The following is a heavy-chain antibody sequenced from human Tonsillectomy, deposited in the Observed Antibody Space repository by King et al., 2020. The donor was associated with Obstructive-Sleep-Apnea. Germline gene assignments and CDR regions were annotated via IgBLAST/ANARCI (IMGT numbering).Heavy chain of an antibody. Sequence: QVQLVESGGGVVQPGRSLRISCAASGFTFRNYALHWVRQAPGKGLEWVAGISLDGGSKKYADFVESRFTISRDNSEYMMYLQMNSLGPDDTAVYYCARLRVAQGDLPLWGRGTLVTVSS. CDR1: GFTFRNYA. J-gene: IGHJ2*01. D-gene: IGHD3-10*01. CDR2: ISLDGGSK. CDR3: ARLRVAQGDLPL. V-gene: IGHV3-30*04.